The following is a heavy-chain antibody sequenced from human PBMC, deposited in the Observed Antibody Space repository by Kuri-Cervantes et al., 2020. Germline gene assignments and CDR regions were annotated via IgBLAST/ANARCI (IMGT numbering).Heavy chain of an antibody. V-gene: IGHV3-72*01. CDR1: GYSISSGYY. J-gene: IGHJ4*02. Sequence: LSLTCAVSGYSISSGYYWGWIRQPPGKGLEWIGRTRNKANSYTTAYAAAVKGRFTISRDTSRNSLFLQMNSLKNEDTAVYYCTRGYSYYDSSGFVYWGQGTLVTVSS. D-gene: IGHD3-22*01. CDR2: TRNKANSYTT. CDR3: TRGYSYYDSSGFVY.